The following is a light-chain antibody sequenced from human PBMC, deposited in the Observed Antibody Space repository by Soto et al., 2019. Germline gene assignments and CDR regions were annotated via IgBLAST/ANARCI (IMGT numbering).Light chain of an antibody. CDR1: SSNIGSNT. J-gene: IGLJ2*01. V-gene: IGLV1-44*01. CDR2: STY. CDR3: AAWDDSLNGHVV. Sequence: QLVLTQPPSASGTPGQRVTISCSGSSSNIGSNTVNWYQQLPGTAPKLLIYSTYQRPSGVPDRFSGSKSGTSASLAISGPQSEDEADYYCAAWDDSLNGHVVFGGGTKLTVL.